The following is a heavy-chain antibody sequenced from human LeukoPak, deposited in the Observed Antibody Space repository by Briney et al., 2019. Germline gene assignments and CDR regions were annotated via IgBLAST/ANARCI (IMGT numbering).Heavy chain of an antibody. CDR1: GYTFTGYY. V-gene: IGHV1-2*02. CDR2: INPNSGGA. Sequence: ASVKVSCKASGYTFTGYYMHWVRQAPGQGLEWMGWINPNSGGANYAQKFQGRVTMTRDTSISTAYMELSRQRSDDTAVYYCARGGGSGYPHDYWGQGTLVTVSS. D-gene: IGHD3-22*01. CDR3: ARGGGSGYPHDY. J-gene: IGHJ4*02.